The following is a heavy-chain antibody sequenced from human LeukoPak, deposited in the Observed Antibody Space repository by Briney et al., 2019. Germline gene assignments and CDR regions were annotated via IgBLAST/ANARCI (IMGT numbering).Heavy chain of an antibody. V-gene: IGHV4-4*07. J-gene: IGHJ4*02. CDR2: IYTSGST. CDR3: ARGSDLLTGYYYFDY. D-gene: IGHD3-9*01. CDR1: SGSISSYY. Sequence: SETLSLTCTVTSGSISSYYWSWIRQPAGKGLEWIGRIYTSGSTNYNPSLKSRVTLSVDTSKNQFSLNLRSVTAADTAVYYCARGSDLLTGYYYFDYWGQGSLVTVSS.